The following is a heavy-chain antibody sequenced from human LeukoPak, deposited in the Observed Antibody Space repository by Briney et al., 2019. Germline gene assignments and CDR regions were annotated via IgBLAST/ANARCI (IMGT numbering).Heavy chain of an antibody. J-gene: IGHJ4*02. CDR3: ARDVSSGYYDY. D-gene: IGHD3-22*01. V-gene: IGHV1-18*01. Sequence: ASVKVSCKASGYTFTSYGISWVRQAPGQGLEWMGWINANNGNTNYAQKFQGRVTITADKSTSTAYMELSSLRSEDTAVYYCARDVSSGYYDYWGQGTLVTVSS. CDR2: INANNGNT. CDR1: GYTFTSYG.